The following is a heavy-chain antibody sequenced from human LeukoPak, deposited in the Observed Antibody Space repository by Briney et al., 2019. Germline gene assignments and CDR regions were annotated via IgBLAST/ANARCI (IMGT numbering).Heavy chain of an antibody. CDR2: IYPGDSDT. V-gene: IGHV5-51*01. CDR3: ARLNSSVFDH. D-gene: IGHD4-23*01. Sequence: GESLKISCKGSGYSFTTYWVGWVRQMPGKGLEWMGIIYPGDSDTRYSPSFQDQVTMSADKSISTAYLQWSSLKASDTAMYYCARLNSSVFDHWGQGTLVTVSS. CDR1: GYSFTTYW. J-gene: IGHJ4*02.